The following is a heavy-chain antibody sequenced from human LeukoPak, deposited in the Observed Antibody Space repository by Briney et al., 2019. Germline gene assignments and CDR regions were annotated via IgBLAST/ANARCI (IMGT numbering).Heavy chain of an antibody. CDR1: GGSISSGSYY. Sequence: PSQTLSLTCTVSGGSISSGSYYWSWIRQPAGKGLEWIGRIYTSGSTYYNPSLKSRVTISVDTSKNQFSLKLSSVTAADTAVYYCARHSYCSSTSCYLIGSWWFDPWGQGTLVTVSS. CDR3: ARHSYCSSTSCYLIGSWWFDP. V-gene: IGHV4-61*02. CDR2: IYTSGST. J-gene: IGHJ5*02. D-gene: IGHD2-2*01.